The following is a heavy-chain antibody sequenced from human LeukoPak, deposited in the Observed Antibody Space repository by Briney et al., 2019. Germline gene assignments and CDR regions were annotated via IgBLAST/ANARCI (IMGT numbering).Heavy chain of an antibody. CDR3: ARGGGINCSGGSCYSWFDP. CDR2: INPNSGGT. J-gene: IGHJ5*02. Sequence: ASVKVSCKASGYTFTGYYMHWVRQAPGQGLEWMGWINPNSGGTNYAQKFQGRVTMTRDTSISTAYMELSRLRSDDTAVYYCARGGGINCSGGSCYSWFDPWGQGTLVTVSS. D-gene: IGHD2-15*01. V-gene: IGHV1-2*02. CDR1: GYTFTGYY.